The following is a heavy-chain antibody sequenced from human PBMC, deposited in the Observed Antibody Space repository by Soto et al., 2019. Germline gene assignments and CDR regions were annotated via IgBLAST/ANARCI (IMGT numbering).Heavy chain of an antibody. Sequence: AGGSLRLSCEASGFTFSSYSMNWVRQAPGKGLEWVSYISNTGNTIHYAESVRGRITISRDNAKKSVEMQMNGLRAEDTAVYYCARDSGYGLTNWFDPWGQGTLVTVSS. CDR1: GFTFSSYS. J-gene: IGHJ5*02. CDR2: ISNTGNTI. CDR3: ARDSGYGLTNWFDP. D-gene: IGHD3-22*01. V-gene: IGHV3-48*01.